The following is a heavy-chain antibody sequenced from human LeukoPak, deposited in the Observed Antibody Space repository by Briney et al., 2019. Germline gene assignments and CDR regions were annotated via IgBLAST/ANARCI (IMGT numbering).Heavy chain of an antibody. CDR3: ARDPACSSTSCSSRDY. CDR1: GFTFSSYS. Sequence: GGSLRLSCAASGFTFSSYSMNWVRQAPGKGLEWVSSISSSSSYIYYADSVKGRFTISRDNAKNSLYLQMNSLRAEGTAVYYCARDPACSSTSCSSRDYWGQGTLVTVSS. D-gene: IGHD2-2*01. V-gene: IGHV3-21*01. CDR2: ISSSSSYI. J-gene: IGHJ4*02.